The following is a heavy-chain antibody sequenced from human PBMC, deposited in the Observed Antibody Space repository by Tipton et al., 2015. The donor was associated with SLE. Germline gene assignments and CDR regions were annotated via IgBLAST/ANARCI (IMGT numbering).Heavy chain of an antibody. D-gene: IGHD1-14*01. V-gene: IGHV4-39*01. CDR2: IYYNGAT. J-gene: IGHJ4*02. CDR3: ARGKTRVEY. CDR1: GGSISSSNYY. Sequence: TLSLTCTVSGGSISSSNYYWGWIRQPPGKGLEWIATIYYNGATQYNPSLKSRVTISIDTSKNQFSLKLNSVTAADTAVYYCARGKTRVEYWGQGTLVTVSS.